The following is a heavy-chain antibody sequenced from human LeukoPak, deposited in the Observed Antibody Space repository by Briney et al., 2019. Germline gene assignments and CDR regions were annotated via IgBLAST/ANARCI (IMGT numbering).Heavy chain of an antibody. CDR2: INHSGST. V-gene: IGHV4-34*01. D-gene: IGHD6-6*01. J-gene: IGHJ4*02. CDR1: GGSFSGYY. CDR3: AGRGSSSNDY. Sequence: SETLSLTCAVYGGSFSGYYWSWIRQPPGEGLEWIGEINHSGSTNYNPSLKSRVTISVDTSKNQFSLKLSSVTAADTAVYYCAGRGSSSNDYWGQGTLVTVSS.